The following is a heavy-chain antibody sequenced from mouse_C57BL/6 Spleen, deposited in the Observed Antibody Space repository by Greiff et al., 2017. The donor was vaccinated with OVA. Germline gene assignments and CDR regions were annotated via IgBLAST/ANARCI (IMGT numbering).Heavy chain of an antibody. CDR2: ISSGGSYT. V-gene: IGHV5-6*01. J-gene: IGHJ2*01. Sequence: EVQGVESGGDLVKPGGSLKLSCAASGFTFSSYGMSWVRQTPDKRLEWVATISSGGSYTYYPDSVKGRFTISRDNAKNTLYLQMSSLKSEDTAMYYCARQGGNSYYFCYWGQGTTLPVSS. CDR3: ARQGGNSYYFCY. CDR1: GFTFSSYG.